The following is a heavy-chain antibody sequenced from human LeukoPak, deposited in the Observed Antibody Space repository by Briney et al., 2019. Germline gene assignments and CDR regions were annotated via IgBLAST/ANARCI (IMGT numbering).Heavy chain of an antibody. CDR2: IYYSGST. CDR3: AREDGFMHFDY. V-gene: IGHV4-59*12. J-gene: IGHJ4*02. Sequence: SETLSLTCTVSGGSISSYYWSWIRQPPGKGLEWIGYIYYSGSTNYNPSLKSRVTISVDTSKNQFSLKLSSVTAADTAVYYCAREDGFMHFDYWGQGTLVTVSS. CDR1: GGSISSYY. D-gene: IGHD2-8*01.